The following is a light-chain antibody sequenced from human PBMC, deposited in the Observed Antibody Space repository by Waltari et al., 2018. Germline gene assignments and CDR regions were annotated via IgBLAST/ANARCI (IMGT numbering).Light chain of an antibody. V-gene: IGKV1-5*03. J-gene: IGKJ1*01. CDR3: QQFNTYPWT. CDR1: ASISSW. CDR2: KAS. Sequence: DIQMTQSPSTLSASVGDRVTITCRASASISSWLAWYQQRPGKAPNLLSYKASRLESGVPSRFSGSGSGTEFTLTISSLQPEDFATYYCQQFNTYPWTFGQGTKVDIK.